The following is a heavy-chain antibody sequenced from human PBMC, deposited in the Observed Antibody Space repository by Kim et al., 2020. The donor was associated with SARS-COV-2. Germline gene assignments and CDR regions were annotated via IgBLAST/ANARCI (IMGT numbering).Heavy chain of an antibody. V-gene: IGHV1-69*13. CDR1: GGTFSSYA. Sequence: SVKVSCKASGGTFSSYAISWVRQAPGQGLEWMGGIIPIFGTANYAQKFQGRVTITADESTSTAYMELSSLRSEDTAVYYCARAYCGGDCYYYYYYGMDVWGQGTTVTVSS. J-gene: IGHJ6*02. D-gene: IGHD2-21*02. CDR2: IIPIFGTA. CDR3: ARAYCGGDCYYYYYYGMDV.